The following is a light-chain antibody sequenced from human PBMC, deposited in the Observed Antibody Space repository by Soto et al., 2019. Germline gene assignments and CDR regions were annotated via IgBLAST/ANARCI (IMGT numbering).Light chain of an antibody. CDR1: QDISNY. J-gene: IGKJ3*01. Sequence: DIQMTQSPSSLSASVGDRVTLTCQASQDISNYLSWYQQKPGKAPKLLIYDASNLETGVPLRFSGSGSGTEFTFTINSLQPEDSATYYCQQYDTLQFTFGPGTKVHIK. CDR2: DAS. CDR3: QQYDTLQFT. V-gene: IGKV1-33*01.